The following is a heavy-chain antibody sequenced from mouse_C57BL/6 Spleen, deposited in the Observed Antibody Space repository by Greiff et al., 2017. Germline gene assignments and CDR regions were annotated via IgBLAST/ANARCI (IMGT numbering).Heavy chain of an antibody. CDR3: TRLTGTRYFDV. D-gene: IGHD4-1*01. CDR2: IDPETGGT. CDR1: GYTFTDYE. Sequence: VQLQQSGAELVRPGASVTLSCKASGYTFTDYEMHWVKQTPVHGLEWIGAIDPETGGTAYNQKFKGKAILTAAKSSSTAYMELRSLTSEDSAVYYGTRLTGTRYFDVWGTGTTVTVSS. J-gene: IGHJ1*03. V-gene: IGHV1-15*01.